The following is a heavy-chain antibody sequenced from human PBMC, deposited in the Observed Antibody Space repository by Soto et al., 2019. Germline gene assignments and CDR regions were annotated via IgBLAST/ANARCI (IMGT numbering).Heavy chain of an antibody. J-gene: IGHJ6*03. V-gene: IGHV4-4*02. D-gene: IGHD2-2*02. CDR2: IYHRGST. CDR1: SGSISSSNW. Sequence: QVQLQESGPGLVKPSGTLSLTCAVSSGSISSSNWWSWVRQPPGKGLEWIGEIYHRGSTNYNPSLKSRVTISVDKSKNQFSLKLSSVTAADTAVYYCASRSYCSSTSCYIYYYMDVWGKGTTVTVSS. CDR3: ASRSYCSSTSCYIYYYMDV.